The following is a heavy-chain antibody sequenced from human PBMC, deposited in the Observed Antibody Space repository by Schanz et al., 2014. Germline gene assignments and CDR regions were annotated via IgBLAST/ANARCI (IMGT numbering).Heavy chain of an antibody. Sequence: QGQLVQSGAEVKKPGASVKVSCEISGYTVSALAMHWVRQAPGKGLEWLGGFDVEDGETIYAQKFQGRVTMTEDTSTETAYMELSGLRSGGTAVYYCATNSPFRMVRGSNSFDAWGQGTMVTVSS. CDR3: ATNSPFRMVRGSNSFDA. V-gene: IGHV1-24*01. CDR1: GYTVSALA. J-gene: IGHJ3*01. D-gene: IGHD3-10*01. CDR2: FDVEDGET.